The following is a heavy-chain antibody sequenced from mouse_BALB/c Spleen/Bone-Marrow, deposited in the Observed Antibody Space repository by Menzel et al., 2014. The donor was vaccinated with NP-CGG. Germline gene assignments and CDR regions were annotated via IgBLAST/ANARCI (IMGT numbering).Heavy chain of an antibody. J-gene: IGHJ4*01. CDR3: AIEHGDY. CDR2: INPGSGAT. Sequence: QVQLQQSGAELVRPGTSVKVSCKASGYAFTNYLIEWVKQRPGQGLEWIGVINPGSGATDYNEKFKGKATLTADKSSSTAYMHLSSLTSDDSAVYFCAIEHGDYWGQGTSVTVSS. CDR1: GYAFTNYL. V-gene: IGHV1-54*01.